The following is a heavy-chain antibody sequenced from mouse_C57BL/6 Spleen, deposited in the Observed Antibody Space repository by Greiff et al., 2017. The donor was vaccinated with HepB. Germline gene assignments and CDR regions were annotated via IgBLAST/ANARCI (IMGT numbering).Heavy chain of an antibody. Sequence: EVMLVESGGGLVKPGGSLKLSCAASGFTFSSYTMSWVRQTPEKRLEWVATISGGGGNTYYPDSVKGRFTISRDNAKNTLYLQMSSLRSEDTALYYCARGDYGNYVHYAMDYWGQGTSVTVSS. V-gene: IGHV5-9*01. D-gene: IGHD2-1*01. CDR1: GFTFSSYT. CDR2: ISGGGGNT. CDR3: ARGDYGNYVHYAMDY. J-gene: IGHJ4*01.